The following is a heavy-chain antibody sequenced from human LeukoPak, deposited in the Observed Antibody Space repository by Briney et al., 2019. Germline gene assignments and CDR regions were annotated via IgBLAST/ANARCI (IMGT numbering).Heavy chain of an antibody. CDR3: ARGSGSDGYKTRYFDY. J-gene: IGHJ4*02. CDR1: GYSFTSYW. V-gene: IGHV5-51*01. CDR2: IYPGNSDT. D-gene: IGHD5-24*01. Sequence: GESLQISCQGSGYSFTSYWIGWVRQMPGKGLEWMGIIYPGNSDTRYSPSFQGQVTISADKSISTAYLQWSSLEASDTAMYYCARGSGSDGYKTRYFDYWGQGTLVTVSS.